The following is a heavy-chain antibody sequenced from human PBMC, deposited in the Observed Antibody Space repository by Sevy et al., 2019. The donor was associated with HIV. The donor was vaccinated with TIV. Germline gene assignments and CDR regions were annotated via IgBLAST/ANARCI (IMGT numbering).Heavy chain of an antibody. Sequence: GGSLRLSCAASGFTFSNYAMNWVRQAPGKGLEWASTIFRSGGVTYYADSVKGRCTISRDNFKNTLNLQMHSLRAEDTAVYYCAGGHYDSSGSFDAFDIWGQGTMVTVSS. V-gene: IGHV3-23*01. CDR3: AGGHYDSSGSFDAFDI. D-gene: IGHD3-22*01. CDR1: GFTFSNYA. J-gene: IGHJ3*02. CDR2: IFRSGGVT.